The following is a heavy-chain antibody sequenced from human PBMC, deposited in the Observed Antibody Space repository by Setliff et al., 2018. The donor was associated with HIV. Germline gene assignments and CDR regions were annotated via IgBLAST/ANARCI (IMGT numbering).Heavy chain of an antibody. D-gene: IGHD6-13*01. CDR2: IYYTGTT. J-gene: IGHJ6*03. CDR1: GGSISSSSYY. V-gene: IGHV4-39*01. Sequence: TSETLSLTCTVSGGSISSSSYYWGWFRQPPGKGLGLIGSIYYTGTTYYPPSLQSRVTLSVDMSRNQFSLRLNSVTAADTGVYYCARHSDSSSWPPGGYYHYMDVWGKGTTVTVSS. CDR3: ARHSDSSSWPPGGYYHYMDV.